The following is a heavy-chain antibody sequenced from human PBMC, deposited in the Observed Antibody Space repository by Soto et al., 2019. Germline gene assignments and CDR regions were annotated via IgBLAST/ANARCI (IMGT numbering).Heavy chain of an antibody. CDR3: ARAPSSSDIVVVPADP. V-gene: IGHV3-30-3*01. CDR1: GFTFSSYA. J-gene: IGHJ5*02. CDR2: ISYDGSNK. Sequence: QVQLVESGGGVVQPGRSLRLSCAASGFTFSSYAMHWVRQAPGKGLEWVAVISYDGSNKYYADSVKGRFTISRDNSKNTLYMQMNSLRAEDTAVYYCARAPSSSDIVVVPADPWGQGTLVTVSS. D-gene: IGHD2-2*01.